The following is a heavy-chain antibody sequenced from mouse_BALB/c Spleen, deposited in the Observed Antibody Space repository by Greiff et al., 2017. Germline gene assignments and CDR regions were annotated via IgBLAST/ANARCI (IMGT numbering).Heavy chain of an antibody. CDR3: ARNEFTTALFDY. D-gene: IGHD1-2*01. J-gene: IGHJ2*01. CDR2: ISYSGST. Sequence: DVKLVESGPSLVKPSQTLSLTCSVTGDSITSGYWNWIRKFPGNKLEYMGYISYSGSTYYNPSLKSRISITRDTSKNQYYLQLNSVTTEDTATYYCARNEFTTALFDYWGQGTTLTVSS. CDR1: GDSITSGY. V-gene: IGHV3-8*02.